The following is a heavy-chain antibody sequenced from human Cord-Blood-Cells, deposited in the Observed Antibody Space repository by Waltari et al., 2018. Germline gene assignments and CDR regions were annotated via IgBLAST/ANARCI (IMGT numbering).Heavy chain of an antibody. CDR2: IYYSGST. J-gene: IGHJ4*02. CDR3: ARLHTNDFWSGYYFDY. D-gene: IGHD3-3*01. Sequence: QLQLQESGPGLVTPSETLSLTCTVSGGSISSSSYYWGWIRQPPGKGLEWIGSIYYSGSTYYNPSLKIRVTISVDTSKNQFSLKLSSVTAADTAVYYCARLHTNDFWSGYYFDYWGQGTLVTVSS. CDR1: GGSISSSSYY. V-gene: IGHV4-39*01.